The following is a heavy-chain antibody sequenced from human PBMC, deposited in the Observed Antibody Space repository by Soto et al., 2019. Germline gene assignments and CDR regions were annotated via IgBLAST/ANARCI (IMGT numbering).Heavy chain of an antibody. CDR3: ARLTVDTAMVTRDYYYYYGMDV. CDR1: GGTFSSYA. V-gene: IGHV1-69*13. D-gene: IGHD5-18*01. CDR2: IIPIFGTA. Sequence: SVKVSCKASGGTFSSYAISWVRQAPGQGLEWMGGIIPIFGTANYAQKFQGRVTITADESTSTAYMELSSLRSEDTAVYYCARLTVDTAMVTRDYYYYYGMDVWGQGTTVTVSS. J-gene: IGHJ6*02.